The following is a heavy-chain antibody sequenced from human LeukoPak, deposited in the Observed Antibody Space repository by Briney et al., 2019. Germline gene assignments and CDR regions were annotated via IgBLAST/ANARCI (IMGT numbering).Heavy chain of an antibody. CDR3: AKLSLSGRSQSADY. V-gene: IGHV3-23*01. CDR1: GLTFNSHS. J-gene: IGHJ4*02. CDR2: VSTNGDVT. Sequence: GGSLGLSCVASGLTFNSHSMSWVRQAPGMGLEWVSVVSTNGDVTSYADSVKGRFTISRDNSKNTLFLQMNSLRAEDTAVYYCAKLSLSGRSQSADYWGQGTLVTVSS. D-gene: IGHD3-10*01.